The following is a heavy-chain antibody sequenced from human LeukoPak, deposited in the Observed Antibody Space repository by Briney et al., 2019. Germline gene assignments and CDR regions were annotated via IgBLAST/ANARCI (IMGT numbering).Heavy chain of an antibody. CDR2: MNPNSGNT. J-gene: IGHJ4*02. CDR3: ARVGSRTNGVCYSY. V-gene: IGHV1-8*01. Sequence: ASVKVSCKASGYTFTSYDINWVRQATGQGLEWMGWMNPNSGNTGYAQKFQGRVTMTRNTSISTAYMELSSLRSEDTAVYYCARVGSRTNGVCYSYWGQGTLVTVSS. CDR1: GYTFTSYD. D-gene: IGHD2-8*01.